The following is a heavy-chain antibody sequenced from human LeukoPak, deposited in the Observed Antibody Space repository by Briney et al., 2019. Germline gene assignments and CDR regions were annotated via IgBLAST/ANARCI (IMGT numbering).Heavy chain of an antibody. CDR1: GFTFSSYS. V-gene: IGHV3-21*01. CDR3: ARDKVRGLYMDV. Sequence: GGSLRLSCAASGFTFSSYSMNWVRQAPGKGLEWVSSISSSSSYIYYADSVKGRFTISRDNAKNSLYLQMNSLRAEDTAVYYCARDKVRGLYMDVWGKGTTVTVSS. J-gene: IGHJ6*03. D-gene: IGHD3-10*01. CDR2: ISSSSSYI.